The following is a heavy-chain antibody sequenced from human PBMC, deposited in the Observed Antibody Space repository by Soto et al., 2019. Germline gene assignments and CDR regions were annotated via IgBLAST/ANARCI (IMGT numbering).Heavy chain of an antibody. CDR1: GGSISRCC. Sequence: SAALSLTCTVSGGSISRCCWSGCWQPAGKGLEWMGRIYTSGGTRYNPSLKRRVTMSVDTSKNQFSLKLSSGTAADTAVYYCARDDMVGATGYYYYYGMDVWGQGPTVT. CDR3: ARDDMVGATGYYYYYGMDV. CDR2: IYTSGGT. J-gene: IGHJ6*02. V-gene: IGHV4-4*07. D-gene: IGHD1-26*01.